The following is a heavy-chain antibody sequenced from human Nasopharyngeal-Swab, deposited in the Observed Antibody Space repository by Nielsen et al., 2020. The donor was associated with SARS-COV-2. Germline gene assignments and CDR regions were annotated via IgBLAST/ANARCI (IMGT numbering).Heavy chain of an antibody. V-gene: IGHV3-73*01. Sequence: GGFLRLSCAASGFTFSDSAIHWVRQASGKGLEWVGRIRSKGNTYATAYAASVKGRFIIFRDDPTNTAYLQMNSLKTEDTAVYYCTRCGGGCYAGRDYWGQGTLVTSPQ. CDR3: TRCGGGCYAGRDY. D-gene: IGHD2-15*01. J-gene: IGHJ4*02. CDR2: IRSKGNTYAT. CDR1: GFTFSDSA.